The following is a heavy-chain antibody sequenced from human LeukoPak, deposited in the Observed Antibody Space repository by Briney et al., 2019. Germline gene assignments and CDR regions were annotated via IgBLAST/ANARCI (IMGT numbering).Heavy chain of an antibody. J-gene: IGHJ4*02. CDR1: GFTFSSYG. CDR2: ISYDGSNK. CDR3: ARRFSGGSPIDY. D-gene: IGHD2-15*01. V-gene: IGHV3-30*19. Sequence: GGSLRLSCAASGFTFSSYGMHWVRQAPGKGLEWGAVISYDGSNKYYADSVKGRFTISRDNSKNTLYLQMNSLRAEDTAVYYCARRFSGGSPIDYWGQGTLVTVSS.